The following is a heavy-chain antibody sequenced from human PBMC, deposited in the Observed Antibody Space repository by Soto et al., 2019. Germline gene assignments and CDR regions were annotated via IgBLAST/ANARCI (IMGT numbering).Heavy chain of an antibody. V-gene: IGHV4-59*08. J-gene: IGHJ4*02. CDR2: IYYSGST. Sequence: SETLSLTCTLSGGSISSYYWSWIRQPPGKGLEWIGYIYYSGSTSYNPSLKSRVTISVDTSKNQFSLKLSSVTAADTAVYYCATYDYGDQDFDYWGQGTLVTVSS. CDR3: ATYDYGDQDFDY. D-gene: IGHD4-17*01. CDR1: GGSISSYY.